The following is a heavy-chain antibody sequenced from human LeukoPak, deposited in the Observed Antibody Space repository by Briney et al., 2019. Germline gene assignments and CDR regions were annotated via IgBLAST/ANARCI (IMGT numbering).Heavy chain of an antibody. V-gene: IGHV4-38-2*02. CDR3: AREGFMRTFDY. D-gene: IGHD2-8*01. J-gene: IGHJ4*02. CDR1: GYSISSGYY. Sequence: SETLSLTCTVSGYSISSGYYWGWIRQPPGKGLEWIGSIYHSGSTYYNPSLKSRVTISVDTSKNQFSLKLSSVTAADTAVYYCAREGFMRTFDYWGQGTLVTVSS. CDR2: IYHSGST.